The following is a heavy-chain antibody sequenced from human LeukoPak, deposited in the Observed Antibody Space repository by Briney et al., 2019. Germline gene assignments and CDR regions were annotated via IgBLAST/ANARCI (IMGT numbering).Heavy chain of an antibody. D-gene: IGHD6-13*01. CDR3: ARRRRIAAAGTYFQH. J-gene: IGHJ1*01. V-gene: IGHV4-34*01. Sequence: SETLSLTCAVYGGSFSGYCWSWIRQPPGKGLEWIGEINHSGSTNYNPSLKSRVTISVDTSKNQFSLKLSSVTAADTAVYYCARRRRIAAAGTYFQHWGQGTLVTVSS. CDR1: GGSFSGYC. CDR2: INHSGST.